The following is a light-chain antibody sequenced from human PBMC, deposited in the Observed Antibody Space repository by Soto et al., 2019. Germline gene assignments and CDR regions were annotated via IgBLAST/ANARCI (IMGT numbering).Light chain of an antibody. V-gene: IGKV1-5*03. CDR3: QQFDAGSPWT. CDR2: KAS. CDR1: QSISTW. Sequence: DIQVTQSPSTLSASVGDRVTITCRASQSISTWLAWFQQKPGKAPKVLISKASTLESGVPSRFSGDGSGTEVTLTFSSLQTDDLAIYYCQQFDAGSPWTFGQGTKVEIK. J-gene: IGKJ1*01.